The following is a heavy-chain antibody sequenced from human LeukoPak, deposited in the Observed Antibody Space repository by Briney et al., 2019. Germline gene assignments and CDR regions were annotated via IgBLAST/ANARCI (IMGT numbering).Heavy chain of an antibody. Sequence: SETLSLTCAVYGGSFSGYYWSWIRQPPGNGLEWIGEINHSGSTNYNPSLKSRVTISVDTSKNQFSLKLSSVTAADTAVYYCARRRGGSGSYYKKQHFDYWGQGTLVTVSS. V-gene: IGHV4-34*01. CDR1: GGSFSGYY. CDR3: ARRRGGSGSYYKKQHFDY. J-gene: IGHJ4*02. D-gene: IGHD3-10*01. CDR2: INHSGST.